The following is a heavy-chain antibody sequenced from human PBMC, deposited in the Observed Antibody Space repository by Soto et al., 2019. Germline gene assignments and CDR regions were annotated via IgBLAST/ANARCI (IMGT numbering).Heavy chain of an antibody. D-gene: IGHD4-17*01. CDR1: GFTFSTYA. Sequence: VPLLESGGGLVQPGGSLRLSCAASGFTFSTYAMSWVRQAPGKGLEWVSAISGSGANIYYTDSVKGRFTISRDNSIDTLYLQMSHLRTEDTAVYYCAHPRGYGVFDAYDIWGQGTMVTVS. CDR3: AHPRGYGVFDAYDI. CDR2: ISGSGANI. V-gene: IGHV3-23*01. J-gene: IGHJ3*02.